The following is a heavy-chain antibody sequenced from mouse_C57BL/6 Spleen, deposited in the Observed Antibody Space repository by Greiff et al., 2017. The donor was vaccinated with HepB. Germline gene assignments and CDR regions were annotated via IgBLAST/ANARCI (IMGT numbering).Heavy chain of an antibody. CDR3: ARGYYYGSNYFDD. D-gene: IGHD1-1*01. Sequence: QVQLQQPGAELVMPGASVKLSCKASGYTFTSYWMHWVKQRPGQGLEWIGMIHPNSGSTNYNEKFKSKATLTVDKSSSTAYMQLSSLTSEDSAVYDCARGYYYGSNYFDDWGQGTTLTVSS. CDR1: GYTFTSYW. CDR2: IHPNSGST. V-gene: IGHV1-64*01. J-gene: IGHJ2*01.